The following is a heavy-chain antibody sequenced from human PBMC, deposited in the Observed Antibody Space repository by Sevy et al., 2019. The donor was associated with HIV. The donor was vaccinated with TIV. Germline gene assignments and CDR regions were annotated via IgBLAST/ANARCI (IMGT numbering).Heavy chain of an antibody. V-gene: IGHV3-21*06. CDR2: ISSGSSYI. Sequence: GGSLRLSCAASEFTFRDYTMNWVRQTPGKGLEWVSYISSGSSYIRYADSVKGRFTISRDNAENSLYLQMKSLRAEDTGVYYCARDRDYYGSGTYDYWGQGTLVTVSS. CDR3: ARDRDYYGSGTYDY. J-gene: IGHJ4*02. CDR1: EFTFRDYT. D-gene: IGHD3-10*01.